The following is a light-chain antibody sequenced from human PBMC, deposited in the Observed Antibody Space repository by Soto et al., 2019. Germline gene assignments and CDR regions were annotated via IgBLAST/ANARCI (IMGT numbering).Light chain of an antibody. V-gene: IGLV2-14*01. Sequence: LTQPASVSGSPGQSITISCTGTSSDVGGYNYVSWYQQHPGKAPKLMIYDVSNRPSGVSNRFSGSKSGNTASLTISGLQAEDEADYYCSSYTSSSSLYVFGTGTKVTVL. CDR2: DVS. CDR3: SSYTSSSSLYV. CDR1: SSDVGGYNY. J-gene: IGLJ1*01.